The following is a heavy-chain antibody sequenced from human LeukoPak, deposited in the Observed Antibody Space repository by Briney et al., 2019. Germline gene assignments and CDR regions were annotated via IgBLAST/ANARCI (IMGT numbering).Heavy chain of an antibody. CDR2: IRSKAYGGTT. V-gene: IGHV3-49*04. J-gene: IGHJ4*02. CDR3: TRDLENYYDSSGYLY. CDR1: GFTFGEYA. D-gene: IGHD3-22*01. Sequence: GGSLRLSCTASGFTFGEYAMSWVRQAPGKGLEGVGFIRSKAYGGTTEYAASVKGRFTISRDDSKSIAYLQMNSLKTEDTAVYYCTRDLENYYDSSGYLYWGQGTLVTVSS.